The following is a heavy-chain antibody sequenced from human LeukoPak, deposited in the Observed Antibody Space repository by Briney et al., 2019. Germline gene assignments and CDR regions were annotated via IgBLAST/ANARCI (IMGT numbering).Heavy chain of an antibody. CDR2: IIPTFGTA. D-gene: IGHD2-2*01. J-gene: IGHJ6*03. CDR3: ARGGDQLLYYYYYYMDV. Sequence: PWASVKVSCKASGGTFSSYAISWVRQAPGQGLEWMGGIIPTFGTANYAQKFQGRVTITTDESMSTAYMELSSLRSEDTAVYYCARGGDQLLYYYYYYMDVWGKGTTVTVSS. CDR1: GGTFSSYA. V-gene: IGHV1-69*05.